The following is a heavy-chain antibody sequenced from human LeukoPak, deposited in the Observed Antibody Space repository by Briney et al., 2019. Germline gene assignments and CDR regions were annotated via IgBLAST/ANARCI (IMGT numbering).Heavy chain of an antibody. CDR1: GGSISSGGYS. J-gene: IGHJ4*02. Sequence: SETLSLTCAVSGGSISSGGYSWSWIRQPPGKGLEWIGYIYYSGSTYYNPSLKSRVTISVDTSKNQFSLKLSSVTAADTAVYYCARLHFPDIYCSGGSCYSAYFDYWGQGTLVTVSS. CDR2: IYYSGST. D-gene: IGHD2-15*01. CDR3: ARLHFPDIYCSGGSCYSAYFDY. V-gene: IGHV4-30-4*07.